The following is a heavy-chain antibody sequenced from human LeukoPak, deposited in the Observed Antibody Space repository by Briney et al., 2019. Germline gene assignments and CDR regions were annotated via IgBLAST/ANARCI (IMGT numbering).Heavy chain of an antibody. CDR3: AIAPFYSGIAGNAFDI. J-gene: IGHJ3*02. CDR2: INPSGGST. Sequence: ASVKVSCKASGYTFTSFDANWVRQAPGQGLEWMGIINPSGGSTSYAQKFQGRVTMTRDMSTSTVYMELSSLRSEDTAVYYCAIAPFYSGIAGNAFDIWGQGTMVTVSS. D-gene: IGHD1-26*01. V-gene: IGHV1-46*01. CDR1: GYTFTSFD.